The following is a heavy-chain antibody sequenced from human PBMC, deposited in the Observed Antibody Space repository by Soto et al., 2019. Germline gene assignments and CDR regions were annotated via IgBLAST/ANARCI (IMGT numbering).Heavy chain of an antibody. CDR1: GGSFSDYY. CDR3: ARRVRYQLPQYYYYYMDV. CDR2: INHSGST. Sequence: SETLSLTCAVYGGSFSDYYWSWIRQPPGKGLEWIGEINHSGSTNYNPPLKSRVTISVDTSKNQFSLKLSSVTAADTAVYYCARRVRYQLPQYYYYYMDVWGKGTTVTVSS. J-gene: IGHJ6*03. V-gene: IGHV4-34*01. D-gene: IGHD2-2*01.